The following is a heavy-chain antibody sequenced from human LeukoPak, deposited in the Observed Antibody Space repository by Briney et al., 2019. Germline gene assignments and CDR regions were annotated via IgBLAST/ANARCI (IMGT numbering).Heavy chain of an antibody. CDR2: ISAYNGNT. D-gene: IGHD3-9*01. CDR3: ARVEPKLRYFDWSYYYYMDV. J-gene: IGHJ6*03. V-gene: IGHV1-18*01. Sequence: ASVKVSCKASGYTFTSYGISWVRQAPGQGLEWMGWISAYNGNTNYAQKLQGRVTMTTDTSTSTAYMELRSLRSDDTAVYYCARVEPKLRYFDWSYYYYMDVWGKGTTVTISS. CDR1: GYTFTSYG.